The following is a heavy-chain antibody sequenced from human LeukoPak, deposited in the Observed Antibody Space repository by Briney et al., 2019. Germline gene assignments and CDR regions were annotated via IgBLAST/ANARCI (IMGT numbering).Heavy chain of an antibody. CDR3: AKDQWARGADDAFDI. CDR1: GFTFSSYA. Sequence: GGSLRLSCAASGFTFSSYAMHWVRQAPGKGLEWVAVISYDGSNKYYADSVKGRFTISRDNSKNTLYLQVSSLRAEDTAVYYCAKDQWARGADDAFDIWGQGTMVTVSS. D-gene: IGHD1-26*01. J-gene: IGHJ3*02. V-gene: IGHV3-30-3*01. CDR2: ISYDGSNK.